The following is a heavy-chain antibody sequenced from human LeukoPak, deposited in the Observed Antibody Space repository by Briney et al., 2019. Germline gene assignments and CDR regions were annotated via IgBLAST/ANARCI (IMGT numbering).Heavy chain of an antibody. D-gene: IGHD6-13*01. CDR3: AKASSGSSSWYFVDY. Sequence: PGGTLRLSCAASGFTFSSYGMSWVRQAPGKGLEWVSAISGSGGSTYYADSVKGRLTISRDNSKNTLYLQMNSLRAEDTAVYYCAKASSGSSSWYFVDYWGQGTLVTVSS. CDR2: ISGSGGST. CDR1: GFTFSSYG. J-gene: IGHJ4*02. V-gene: IGHV3-23*01.